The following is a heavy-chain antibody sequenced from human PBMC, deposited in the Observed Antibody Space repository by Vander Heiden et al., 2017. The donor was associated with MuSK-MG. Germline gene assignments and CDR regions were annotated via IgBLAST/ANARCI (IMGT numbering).Heavy chain of an antibody. CDR2: IYPGYSET. Sequence: ELRLMYCGAEVIEAGQPPSIPCKGCRNSFPRYRIAWQRKMPGKGLEWVGIIYPGYSETRYSPSFQGQVTISADKSISTTYLQWSSLRAADTAMYYCVKRAGRGRFDPWGQGTLVTVSS. CDR3: VKRAGRGRFDP. J-gene: IGHJ5*02. CDR1: RNSFPRYR. V-gene: IGHV5-51*01.